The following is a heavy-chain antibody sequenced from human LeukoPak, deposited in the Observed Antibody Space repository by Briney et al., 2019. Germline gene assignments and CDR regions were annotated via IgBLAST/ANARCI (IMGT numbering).Heavy chain of an antibody. CDR2: IHGNGETT. CDR1: GFMFSRFG. V-gene: IGHV3-23*01. Sequence: GGSLRLSCVGSGFMFSRFGLIWVRQAPGKGLEWVSGIHGNGETTYYGDSVKGRFTISRDNSKSTLYLQMNSLRVEDTAEYFCGGDPNGDYVGAFEFWGQGTKVAVSS. J-gene: IGHJ3*01. CDR3: GGDPNGDYVGAFEF. D-gene: IGHD3-16*01.